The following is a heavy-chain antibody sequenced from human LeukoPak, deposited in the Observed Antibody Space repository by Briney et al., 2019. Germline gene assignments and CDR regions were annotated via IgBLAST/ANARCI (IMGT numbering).Heavy chain of an antibody. CDR1: GFTFSSYE. CDR2: ISSSGSTI. D-gene: IGHD3-16*01. CDR3: ARDKITFGGVTINWFDP. Sequence: GGSLRLSCAASGFTFSSYEMNWVRQAPGKGLEWVSYISSSGSTIYYADSVKGRFTISRDNAKNSLYLQMNSPRAEDTAVYYCARDKITFGGVTINWFDPWGQGTLVTVSS. J-gene: IGHJ5*02. V-gene: IGHV3-48*03.